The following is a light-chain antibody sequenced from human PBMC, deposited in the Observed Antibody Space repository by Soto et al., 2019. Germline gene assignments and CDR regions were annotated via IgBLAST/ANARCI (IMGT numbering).Light chain of an antibody. J-gene: IGKJ1*01. CDR1: QSVSSN. CDR2: GAS. CDR3: QDYDDWPTWT. Sequence: DIVMTQSPATLSVSPGERATLSCRASQSVSSNVAWYQQKPGQAPRLLMYGASTRATGIPARFSGSGSGTEFTLVISSLQSEDIAVYYCQDYDDWPTWTFGQGTKVDIK. V-gene: IGKV3-15*01.